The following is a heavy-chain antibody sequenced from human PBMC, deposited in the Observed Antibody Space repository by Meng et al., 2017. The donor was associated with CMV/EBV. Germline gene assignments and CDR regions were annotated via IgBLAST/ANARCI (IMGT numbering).Heavy chain of an antibody. J-gene: IGHJ4*02. V-gene: IGHV3-30*04. Sequence: GESLKISCAASGFTFSSYAMHWVRQAPGKGLEWVAVISYDGSNKYYADSVKGRFTISRDNSKNTLYLQMNSLRAEDTAVYYCARRHIVGATTAPLYYFDYWGQGTLVTVSS. CDR2: ISYDGSNK. D-gene: IGHD1-26*01. CDR3: ARRHIVGATTAPLYYFDY. CDR1: GFTFSSYA.